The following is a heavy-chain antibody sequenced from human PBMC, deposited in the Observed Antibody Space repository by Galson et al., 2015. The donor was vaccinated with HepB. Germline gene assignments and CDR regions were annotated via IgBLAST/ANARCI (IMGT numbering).Heavy chain of an antibody. CDR2: INPSGGST. CDR3: ARYAVVDIVVVPAAQSTPYYYYGMDV. Sequence: SVKVSCKSSGYTFTSYYMHWVRQAPGQGLEWMGIINPSGGSTSYAQKFQGRVTMTRDTSTSTVYMELSSLRSEDTAVYYCARYAVVDIVVVPAAQSTPYYYYGMDVWGQGTTVTVSS. J-gene: IGHJ6*02. D-gene: IGHD2-2*03. V-gene: IGHV1-46*01. CDR1: GYTFTSYY.